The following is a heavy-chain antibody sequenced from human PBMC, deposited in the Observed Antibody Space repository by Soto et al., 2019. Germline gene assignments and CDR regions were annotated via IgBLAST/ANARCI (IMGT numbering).Heavy chain of an antibody. CDR3: AKGEYYDFWSGPDY. CDR1: GLCLSSYS. J-gene: IGHJ4*02. V-gene: IGHV3-23*01. Sequence: GGSLTVYCAASGLCLSSYSMSWVRQAPGKGLEWVSAISGSGGSTYYADSVKGRFTISRDNSKNTLYLQMNSLRAEDTAVYYCAKGEYYDFWSGPDYWGQGTLVTVSS. CDR2: ISGSGGST. D-gene: IGHD3-3*01.